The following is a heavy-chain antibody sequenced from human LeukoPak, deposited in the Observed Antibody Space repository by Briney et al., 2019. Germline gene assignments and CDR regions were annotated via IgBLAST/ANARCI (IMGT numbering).Heavy chain of an antibody. CDR2: ISYDGSNK. D-gene: IGHD2-15*01. CDR3: ARGYDYFDY. J-gene: IGHJ4*02. Sequence: GGSLRLSCAASGFTFSSYAMHWVRQAPGKGLEWVAVISYDGSNKYYADSVKGRFTISRDNSKNTLYLQMNSLRAEDMAVYYCARGYDYFDYWGQGTLVTVSS. V-gene: IGHV3-30-3*01. CDR1: GFTFSSYA.